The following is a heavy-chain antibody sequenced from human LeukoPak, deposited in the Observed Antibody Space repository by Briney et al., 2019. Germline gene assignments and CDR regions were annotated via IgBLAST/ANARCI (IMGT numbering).Heavy chain of an antibody. J-gene: IGHJ4*02. Sequence: PGGSLRLSCSASGFXFSNYAMHWVRQAPGKGLEYVSAIDNNGDDTYYADSVRGRFTISRDNSKDTLHLQMSSLRPEDTAVYYCVKDRYYGSGRYTFDFWGRGTLVTVSS. CDR1: GFXFSNYA. D-gene: IGHD3-10*01. CDR2: IDNNGDDT. CDR3: VKDRYYGSGRYTFDF. V-gene: IGHV3-64D*06.